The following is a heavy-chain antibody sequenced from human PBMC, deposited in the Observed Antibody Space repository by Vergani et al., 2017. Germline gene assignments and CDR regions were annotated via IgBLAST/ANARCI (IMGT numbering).Heavy chain of an antibody. CDR2: ISSSSSYI. Sequence: EVQLVESGGGLVKPGGSLRLSCAASGFTFSSYSMNWVRQAPGKGLEWVSSISSSSSYIYYADSVKGRFTSSRDNAKNSLYLQMNSLGAEDTAVYYCARDVVSWASPYFDYWGQGTLVTVSS. D-gene: IGHD2-15*01. J-gene: IGHJ4*02. V-gene: IGHV3-21*01. CDR3: ARDVVSWASPYFDY. CDR1: GFTFSSYS.